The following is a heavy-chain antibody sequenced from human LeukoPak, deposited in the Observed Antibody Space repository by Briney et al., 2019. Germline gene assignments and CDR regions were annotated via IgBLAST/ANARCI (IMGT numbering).Heavy chain of an antibody. D-gene: IGHD3-22*01. CDR2: FDPEDGET. CDR1: GYTLTELS. Sequence: ASVKVSCKVSGYTLTELSMHWVRQAPGKGLEWMGGFDPEDGETIYAQKFQGRVTMTEDTSTDTAYMELSSLRSEDTAVYYCATDPRYYDSSGYDYWGQGTLVTVSS. CDR3: ATDPRYYDSSGYDY. V-gene: IGHV1-24*01. J-gene: IGHJ4*02.